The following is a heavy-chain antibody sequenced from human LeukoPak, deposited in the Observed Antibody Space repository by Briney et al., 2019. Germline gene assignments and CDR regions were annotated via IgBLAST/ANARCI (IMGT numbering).Heavy chain of an antibody. Sequence: ASLKVSCEASGYTFTGYYMHWVRQAPGQGPEWMACTNPDSGGTNYAQKVQGRVTMTRDTSISTAYMQLSRLRSDDTAVYYCASEQIGVPMSGGEAVALIWFDLWGQGTLVTVSS. CDR2: TNPDSGGT. J-gene: IGHJ5*02. V-gene: IGHV1-2*02. CDR1: GYTFTGYY. D-gene: IGHD3-16*01. CDR3: ASEQIGVPMSGGEAVALIWFDL.